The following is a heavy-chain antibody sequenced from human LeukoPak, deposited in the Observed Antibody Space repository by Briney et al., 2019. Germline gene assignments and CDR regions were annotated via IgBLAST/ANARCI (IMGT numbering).Heavy chain of an antibody. CDR3: ARVKRDCSGGSCYSYDY. J-gene: IGHJ4*02. CDR1: RFTFNTYA. V-gene: IGHV3-23*01. Sequence: GGSLRLSCAASRFTFNTYAVNWVRQAPGKGLEWVSVISGNGDITYYADSVRGRFTISRDNSKNTLYLQMNSLRAEDTAVYYCARVKRDCSGGSCYSYDYWGQGTLVTVSS. CDR2: ISGNGDIT. D-gene: IGHD2-15*01.